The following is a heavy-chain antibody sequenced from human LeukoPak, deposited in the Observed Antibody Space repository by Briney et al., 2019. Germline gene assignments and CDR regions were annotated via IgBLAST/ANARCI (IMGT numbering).Heavy chain of an antibody. Sequence: SETLSLTCTVSGGSISSYYWRWIRQPPGKGLEWIGYIYYNGSTNYNPSLKSRVTISVDTSKNQFSLKLSSVTAADTAVYYCARSGRGPADYWGQGTLVTVSS. CDR1: GGSISSYY. D-gene: IGHD2-2*01. J-gene: IGHJ4*02. V-gene: IGHV4-59*01. CDR2: IYYNGST. CDR3: ARSGRGPADY.